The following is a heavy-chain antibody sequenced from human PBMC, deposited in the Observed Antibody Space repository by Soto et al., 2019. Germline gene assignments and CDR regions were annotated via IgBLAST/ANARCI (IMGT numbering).Heavy chain of an antibody. CDR3: ARLPLRITVFGKVLGYSDS. CDR2: IIPLFGTS. D-gene: IGHD3-3*01. Sequence: QVQLVQSGAEVKTPGSSVTVSCTPSGGSLNDYAFSWVRQAPGQGLEWLGGIIPLFGTSDYSQSFRDRATFSPGESTSTVFLELRSLTSQDTAVYYCARLPLRITVFGKVLGYSDSWGQGSLITVSS. J-gene: IGHJ4*02. CDR1: GGSLNDYA. V-gene: IGHV1-69*01.